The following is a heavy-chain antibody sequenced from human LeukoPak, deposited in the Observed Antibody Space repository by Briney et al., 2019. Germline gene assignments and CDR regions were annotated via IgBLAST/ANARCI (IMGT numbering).Heavy chain of an antibody. CDR1: GYTFTDYY. CDR2: INPSGGST. Sequence: GASVKVSCQASGYTFTDYYMHWVRQAPGQGLEWMGIINPSGGSTSYAQKFQGRVTMTRDLSTSTDYMELSSLRSDDTAVYFCARDNSVGDYAWWFDPWGQGTLVTVTS. CDR3: ARDNSVGDYAWWFDP. D-gene: IGHD1-26*01. J-gene: IGHJ5*02. V-gene: IGHV1-46*01.